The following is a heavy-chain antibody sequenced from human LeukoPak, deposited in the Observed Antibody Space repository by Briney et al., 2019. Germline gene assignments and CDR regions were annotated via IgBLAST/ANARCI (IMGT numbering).Heavy chain of an antibody. CDR2: SGTTVGNT. J-gene: IGHJ5*02. CDR1: GFTFSTSA. Sequence: GGSLRLSCAASGFTFSTSAMSWVRQAPGKGLEWVSSSGTTVGNTYYADSVKGRFTISRDNSNHTLYLQMNSLTAEDTAVYYCTKRAEFGGFDPWGQGTLVTVSS. CDR3: TKRAEFGGFDP. V-gene: IGHV3-23*01. D-gene: IGHD3-10*01.